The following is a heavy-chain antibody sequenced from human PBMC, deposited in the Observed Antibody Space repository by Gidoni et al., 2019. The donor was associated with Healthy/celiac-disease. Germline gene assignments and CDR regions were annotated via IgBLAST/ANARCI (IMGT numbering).Heavy chain of an antibody. CDR3: ARDSRYCSSTSCRNYYYYGMDV. Sequence: QVPLQESGPGLVKPSQTLSLTCTVSGGSISSGGYYWSWIRQHPGKGLEWIGYIYYSGSTYYNPSLKSRVTISVDTSKNQFSLKLSSVTAADTAVYYCARDSRYCSSTSCRNYYYYGMDVWGQGTTVTVSS. CDR1: GGSISSGGYY. V-gene: IGHV4-31*03. D-gene: IGHD2-2*01. CDR2: IYYSGST. J-gene: IGHJ6*02.